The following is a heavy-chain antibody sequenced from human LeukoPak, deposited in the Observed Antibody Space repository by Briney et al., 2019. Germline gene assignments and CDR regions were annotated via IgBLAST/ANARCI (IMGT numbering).Heavy chain of an antibody. CDR1: EFTFSSFW. V-gene: IGHV3-7*01. D-gene: IGHD4-17*01. Sequence: GGSLRLSCVASEFTFSSFWMSWVRQAPGKGLEWVANIKQDGTEKYYVDSVKGRFTVSRDNAKNSLYLQMNNLRAEDTAVYYCARAIDYGYPGGYWGQGTLVTVSS. CDR2: IKQDGTEK. CDR3: ARAIDYGYPGGY. J-gene: IGHJ4*02.